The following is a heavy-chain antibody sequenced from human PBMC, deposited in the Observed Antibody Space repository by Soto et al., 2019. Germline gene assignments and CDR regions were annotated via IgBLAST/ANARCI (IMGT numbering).Heavy chain of an antibody. CDR2: ISSSSGSI. Sequence: GGSLRLSCTASGFTFSNYSMNWVRQAPGKGLEWVSFISSSSGSIYHADSVKGRFTISRDNSKNTLYLQMNSLRAEDTAVYYCAKGSGYFDWLTHFDYWGQGTLVTV. CDR1: GFTFSNYS. CDR3: AKGSGYFDWLTHFDY. J-gene: IGHJ4*02. V-gene: IGHV3-48*01. D-gene: IGHD3-9*01.